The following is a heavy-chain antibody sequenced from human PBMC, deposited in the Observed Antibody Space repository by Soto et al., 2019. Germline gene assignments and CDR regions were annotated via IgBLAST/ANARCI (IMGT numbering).Heavy chain of an antibody. CDR2: ISAYNGNT. J-gene: IGHJ6*02. CDR3: ARDSGYAKDYYYYYGMDV. Sequence: ASVKVSCKDSGYTFTSYGISWVRQAPGQGLEWMGWISAYNGNTNYAQKLQGRVTMTTDTSTSTAYMELRSLRSDDTAVYYCARDSGYAKDYYYYYGMDVWGQGTTVTVSS. V-gene: IGHV1-18*01. D-gene: IGHD5-12*01. CDR1: GYTFTSYG.